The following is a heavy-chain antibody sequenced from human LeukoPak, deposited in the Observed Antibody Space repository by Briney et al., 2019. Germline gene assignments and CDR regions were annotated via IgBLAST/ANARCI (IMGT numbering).Heavy chain of an antibody. CDR2: ISAYNGNT. CDR3: ARSDYYDSSGSRAYFQH. D-gene: IGHD3-22*01. Sequence: ASVKVSCKASGYTFTGYGISWVRQAPGQGLEWMGWISAYNGNTNYAQKLQGRVTMTTDTSTSTAYMELRSLRSDDTAVYYCARSDYYDSSGSRAYFQHWGQGTLVTVSS. CDR1: GYTFTGYG. J-gene: IGHJ1*01. V-gene: IGHV1-18*01.